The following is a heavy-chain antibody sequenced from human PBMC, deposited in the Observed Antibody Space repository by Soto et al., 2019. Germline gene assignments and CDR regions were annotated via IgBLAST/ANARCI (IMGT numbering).Heavy chain of an antibody. CDR1: GYSFTSYW. CDR2: ILPGDSDT. V-gene: IGHV5-51*01. CDR3: ARQDTFMVNGMDV. D-gene: IGHD5-18*01. Sequence: GASLKISCKGSGYSFTSYWIGWVRQMPGKGLEWMGIILPGDSDTRYSPSFQGQVTISADKSISTAYLQWSSLRASDTAMYYCARQDTFMVNGMDVWGQGTTVTVSS. J-gene: IGHJ6*02.